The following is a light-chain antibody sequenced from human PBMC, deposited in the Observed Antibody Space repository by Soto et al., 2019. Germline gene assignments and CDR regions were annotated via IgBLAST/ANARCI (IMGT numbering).Light chain of an antibody. Sequence: VLSRSPGTLSLSRGERATLSCRASQNVDSNYLAWYQQKPGQAPRIIILGASGRATGIPDRFSGSGSGTDFTLTISRLEPEDFAVYYCQQYGSLSWTFGQGTMVEIK. CDR3: QQYGSLSWT. J-gene: IGKJ1*01. CDR1: QNVDSNY. CDR2: GAS. V-gene: IGKV3-20*01.